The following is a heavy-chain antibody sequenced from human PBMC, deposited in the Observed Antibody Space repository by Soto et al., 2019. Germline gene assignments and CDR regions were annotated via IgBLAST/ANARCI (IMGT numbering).Heavy chain of an antibody. CDR3: CHAAGYSSGWYVY. D-gene: IGHD6-19*01. CDR1: GGTFSSYA. Sequence: QVQLVQSGAEVKKPGSSVKVSCKASGGTFSSYAISWVRQAPGQGLEWMGGIIPIFGTANYAQKFQGRVTITADESTSTAHLGLSSLRSEDTAVYYCCHAAGYSSGWYVYWGQGTLVTVSS. V-gene: IGHV1-69*12. CDR2: IIPIFGTA. J-gene: IGHJ4*02.